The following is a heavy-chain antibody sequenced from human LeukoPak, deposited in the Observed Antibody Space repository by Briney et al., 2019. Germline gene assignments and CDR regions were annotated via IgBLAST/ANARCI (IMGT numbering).Heavy chain of an antibody. V-gene: IGHV1-46*01. CDR3: ATVVVTGHNWFDP. CDR2: INPSGGST. J-gene: IGHJ5*02. D-gene: IGHD2-21*02. Sequence: ASVKVSCKASGYTFTSYYMHWVRQAPGQGLEWMGIINPSGGSTSYAQKFQGRVTMTRDTSTSTVYMELSSQRSEDTAVYYCATVVVTGHNWFDPWGQGTLVTASS. CDR1: GYTFTSYY.